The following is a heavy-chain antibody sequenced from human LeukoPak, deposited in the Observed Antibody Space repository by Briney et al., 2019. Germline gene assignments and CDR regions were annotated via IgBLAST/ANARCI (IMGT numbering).Heavy chain of an antibody. D-gene: IGHD4-23*01. CDR1: GFTFDDYA. V-gene: IGHV3-74*03. Sequence: PGGSLRLSCAASGFTFDDYAIHWVRQAPGKGLVWVSGTNTDGSSTMYADSVKGRFTIARDNAKNTLYLQMNSLRAEDTAVYYCYGANAEHWGQGTLVTVSS. CDR2: TNTDGSST. J-gene: IGHJ1*01. CDR3: YGANAEH.